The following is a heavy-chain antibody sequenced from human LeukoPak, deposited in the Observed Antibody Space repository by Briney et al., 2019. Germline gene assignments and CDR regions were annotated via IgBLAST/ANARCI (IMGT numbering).Heavy chain of an antibody. J-gene: IGHJ3*02. CDR1: GFTFSTYG. CDR2: ISYDVSSK. V-gene: IGHV3-30*18. CDR3: AKEYLIWFGDFDAFDI. Sequence: GGSLRLSCAASGFTFSTYGMHWVCQAPGKGLEWVAVISYDVSSKYYADSVKGRFTISRDNSKNTLYLQMNSLRAEDTAVYYCAKEYLIWFGDFDAFDIWGQGTMVTVSS. D-gene: IGHD3-10*01.